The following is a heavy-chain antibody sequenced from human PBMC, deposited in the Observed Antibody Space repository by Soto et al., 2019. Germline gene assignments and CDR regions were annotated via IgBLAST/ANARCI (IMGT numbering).Heavy chain of an antibody. CDR1: GGSLSDYF. Sequence: AETLALTCVVSGGSLSDYFWSWIRQPPGMALEWIGEINHLGSINYNPSLKSRVTMSVDTSKNQFSLTLNSVTAADTATYYCARGGISHWAYFYYMDVWDRGTTVTVSS. CDR2: INHLGSI. J-gene: IGHJ6*03. V-gene: IGHV4-34*01. D-gene: IGHD2-21*01. CDR3: ARGGISHWAYFYYMDV.